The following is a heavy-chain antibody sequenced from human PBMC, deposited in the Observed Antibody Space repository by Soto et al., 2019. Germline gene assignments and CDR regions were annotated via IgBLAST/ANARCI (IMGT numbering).Heavy chain of an antibody. V-gene: IGHV4-59*01. Sequence: QVQLQESGPGLVKASETLSLTCTVSGGSINSYYWAWIRQPPGKGLEWIGYIYHSGGTNYNPSLKSRVAISADSSMNQFSLRLTSVTAADTAIYYCARTGQILVPWGLDSWGQGTLVTVSS. CDR3: ARTGQILVPWGLDS. CDR2: IYHSGGT. J-gene: IGHJ4*02. D-gene: IGHD2-15*01. CDR1: GGSINSYY.